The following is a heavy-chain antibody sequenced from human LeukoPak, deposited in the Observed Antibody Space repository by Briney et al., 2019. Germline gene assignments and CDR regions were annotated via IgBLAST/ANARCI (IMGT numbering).Heavy chain of an antibody. CDR3: ARDGYYDYVWGSYRYTLDY. J-gene: IGHJ4*02. Sequence: SETLSLTCTVSGGSISSSSYYWGWIRQPPGKGLEWIGSIYYSGSTYYNPSLKSRVTISVDTSKNQFSLKLSSVTAADTAVYYCARDGYYDYVWGSYRYTLDYWGQGTLVTVSS. CDR2: IYYSGST. V-gene: IGHV4-39*07. D-gene: IGHD3-16*02. CDR1: GGSISSSSYY.